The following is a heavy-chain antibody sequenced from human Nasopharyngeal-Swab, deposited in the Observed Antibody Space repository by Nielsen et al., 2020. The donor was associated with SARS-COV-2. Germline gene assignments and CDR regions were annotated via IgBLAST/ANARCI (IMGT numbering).Heavy chain of an antibody. CDR3: ARRNCGGDCNDAFDI. Sequence: GESLKISCKGSGNSFTSYWIGWVRQMPGKGLEWMGIIYPGDSDTRYSPSFQGQVTISADKSISTAYLQWSSLKASDTAMYYCARRNCGGDCNDAFDIWGQGTMVTVSS. CDR2: IYPGDSDT. V-gene: IGHV5-51*01. J-gene: IGHJ3*02. D-gene: IGHD2-21*02. CDR1: GNSFTSYW.